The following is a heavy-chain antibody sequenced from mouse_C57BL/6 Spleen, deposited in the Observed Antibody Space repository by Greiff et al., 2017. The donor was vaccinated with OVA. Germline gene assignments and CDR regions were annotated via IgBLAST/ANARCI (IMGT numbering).Heavy chain of an antibody. D-gene: IGHD2-5*01. J-gene: IGHJ3*01. CDR1: GYTFTDYY. CDR3: ARRDSNLAWFAY. CDR2: INPYNGGT. V-gene: IGHV1-19*01. Sequence: VHVKQSGPVLVKPGASVKMSCKASGYTFTDYYMNWVKQSHGKSLEWIGVINPYNGGTSYNQKFKGKATLTVDKSSSTAYMELNSLTSEDSAVYYCARRDSNLAWFAYWGQGTLVTVSA.